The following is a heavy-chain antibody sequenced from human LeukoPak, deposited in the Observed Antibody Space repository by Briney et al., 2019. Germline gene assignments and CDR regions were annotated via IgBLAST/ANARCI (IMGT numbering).Heavy chain of an antibody. V-gene: IGHV5-51*01. CDR3: ARHEVTEYNWFDP. CDR2: IYPGDSDT. Sequence: GESLKISGKSSGYSFTSYWSGWVRQMPGKGLEWIGIIYPGDSDTRYSPSFQGQVTISADKSISTAYLQWSSLKASDTAMYYCARHEVTEYNWFDPWGQGTLVTVSS. CDR1: GYSFTSYW. D-gene: IGHD4-23*01. J-gene: IGHJ5*02.